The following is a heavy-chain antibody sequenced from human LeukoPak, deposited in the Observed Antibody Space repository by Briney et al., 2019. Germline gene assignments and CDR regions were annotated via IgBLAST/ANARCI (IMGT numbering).Heavy chain of an antibody. CDR3: ARVYGWTYYYYGMDV. V-gene: IGHV3-30*19. D-gene: IGHD3-10*01. J-gene: IGHJ6*02. CDR2: ISYDGSNK. CDR1: GFTFSSYG. Sequence: GGSLRLSCAASGFTFSSYGMHWVRQAPGKGLEWMAVISYDGSNKYYADSVKGRFTISRDNSKNTLYLQMNSLRAEDTAVYYCARVYGWTYYYYGMDVWGQGTTVTVSS.